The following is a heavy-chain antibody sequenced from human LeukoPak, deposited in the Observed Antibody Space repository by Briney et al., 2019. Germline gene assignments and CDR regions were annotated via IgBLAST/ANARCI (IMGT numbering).Heavy chain of an antibody. Sequence: GGSLRLSCAASGFTFSSYWMSWVRQAPGKGLEGVANIKQDGSEKYYVDSVKGRFTISRDNAKNSLYLQMNSLRAEDTAVYYCARGPAGTFFRYFDYWGQGTLVTVSS. CDR1: GFTFSSYW. D-gene: IGHD6-13*01. V-gene: IGHV3-7*01. CDR2: IKQDGSEK. CDR3: ARGPAGTFFRYFDY. J-gene: IGHJ4*02.